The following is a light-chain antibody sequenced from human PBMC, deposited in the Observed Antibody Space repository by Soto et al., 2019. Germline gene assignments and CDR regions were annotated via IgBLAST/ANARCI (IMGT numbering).Light chain of an antibody. Sequence: DIQMTQSPSTLSASVGDRVTITCRASQSISNLLAWYQQNPGKVPKLLIYDASTLESGVPSRFSGTGSGTEFTLAISSLQSDDFAAYYSHQYNSFSPAWTFCQGTKVEIK. V-gene: IGKV1-5*01. J-gene: IGKJ1*01. CDR2: DAS. CDR3: HQYNSFSPAWT. CDR1: QSISNL.